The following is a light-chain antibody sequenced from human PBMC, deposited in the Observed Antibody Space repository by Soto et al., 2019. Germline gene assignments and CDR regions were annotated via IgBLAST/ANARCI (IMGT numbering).Light chain of an antibody. CDR2: TDN. Sequence: QAVVTQPPSASGTPGQRVTISCSGSSSNIGRNYVFWYQQLPGAAPRLLIYTDNHRPSGVPDRFSGSKSGTSASLAISGLQSEDEADYYCAAWDDSLNGVVFGGGTKLTVL. CDR3: AAWDDSLNGVV. V-gene: IGLV1-44*01. J-gene: IGLJ2*01. CDR1: SSNIGRNY.